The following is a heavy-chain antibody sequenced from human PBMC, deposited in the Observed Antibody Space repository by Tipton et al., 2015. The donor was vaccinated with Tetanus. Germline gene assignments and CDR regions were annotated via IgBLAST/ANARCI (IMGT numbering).Heavy chain of an antibody. Sequence: SLRLSCAASGFIFSSYGIHWVRQAPGKGLEWVAVSWYDGTDKYYADSVKGRFTISRDNSKTTLYLQMNSIRVEDTAAYYCAREADCSGGSGSSGDFVNLGQGAQVPVSS. J-gene: IGHJ4*02. CDR2: SWYDGTDK. V-gene: IGHV3-33*01. CDR1: GFIFSSYG. CDR3: AREADCSGGSGSSGDFVN. D-gene: IGHD2-15*01.